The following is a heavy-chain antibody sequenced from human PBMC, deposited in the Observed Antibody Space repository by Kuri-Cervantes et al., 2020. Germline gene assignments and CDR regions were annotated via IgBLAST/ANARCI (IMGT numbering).Heavy chain of an antibody. CDR1: GFTFSSYA. CDR3: AKGAKYTAMLWG. Sequence: SLKISCPSSGFTFSSYAMSWVRQAPGKGLECVSAISGSGGSTYYADSVKVRFTISRDNSKNTLYLQMNSLRAEDTAVYYCAKGAKYTAMLWGWGQGTLVTVSS. D-gene: IGHD5-18*01. J-gene: IGHJ4*02. CDR2: ISGSGGST. V-gene: IGHV3-23*01.